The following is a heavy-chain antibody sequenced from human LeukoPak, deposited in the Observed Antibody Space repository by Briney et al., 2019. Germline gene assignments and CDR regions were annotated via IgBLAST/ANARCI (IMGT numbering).Heavy chain of an antibody. CDR3: AKARGIQTFDY. CDR2: IRGGGGDT. V-gene: IGHV3-23*01. Sequence: GGSLRLSCAASGFTFSSYDMSWVRQAPGKGLEWVSAIRGGGGDTFYADSMKGRFTISRDNSKNTLYLQMNSLRAEDTATYYCAKARGIQTFDYWGQGTLVTVSS. CDR1: GFTFSSYD. D-gene: IGHD5-18*01. J-gene: IGHJ4*02.